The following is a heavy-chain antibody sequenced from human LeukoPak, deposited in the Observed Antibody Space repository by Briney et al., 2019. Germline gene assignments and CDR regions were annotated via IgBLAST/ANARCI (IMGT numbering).Heavy chain of an antibody. Sequence: SETLSLTCTVSGGSINSSSYYWGWIRQPPGKGLEWIGSIYYGGSTYYNPSLKSRVTISVDTSKNQFSLKLNSVTAADTAVYYCAREYPAYYYGSGSSISLPLFGYWGQGALVTVSS. CDR2: IYYGGST. V-gene: IGHV4-39*07. D-gene: IGHD3-10*01. CDR3: AREYPAYYYGSGSSISLPLFGY. CDR1: GGSINSSSYY. J-gene: IGHJ4*02.